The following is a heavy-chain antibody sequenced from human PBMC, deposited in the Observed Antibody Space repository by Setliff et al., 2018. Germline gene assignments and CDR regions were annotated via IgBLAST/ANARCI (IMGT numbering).Heavy chain of an antibody. CDR3: ARRTNFWSGSYDY. Sequence: SETLSLTCTVYGGSFSDHFWSWIRQPPGKGLEWIGEINHSGSTNYNPSLKSRVTISVDTSKNQFSLKLSSVTAADTAVYYCARRTNFWSGSYDYWGQGTLVT. D-gene: IGHD3-3*01. J-gene: IGHJ4*02. V-gene: IGHV4-34*01. CDR2: INHSGST. CDR1: GGSFSDHF.